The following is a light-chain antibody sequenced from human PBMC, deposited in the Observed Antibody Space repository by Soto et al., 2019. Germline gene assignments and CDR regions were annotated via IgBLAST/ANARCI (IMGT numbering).Light chain of an antibody. V-gene: IGLV2-14*01. CDR1: SSDIGGYNF. CDR3: CSYGGRILVI. J-gene: IGLJ2*01. Sequence: QSALTQPASVSGSPGPSITISCAGTSSDIGGYNFVYWYQQYPGKAPRLLIYAVSNRPSGVSNRFSGSKPGNTASLTISRLQAEYEAHYYCCSYGGRILVIFGEGTKVTVL. CDR2: AVS.